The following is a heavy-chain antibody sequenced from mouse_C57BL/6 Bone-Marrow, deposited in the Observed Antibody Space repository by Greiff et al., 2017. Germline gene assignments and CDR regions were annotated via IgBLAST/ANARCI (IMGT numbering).Heavy chain of an antibody. D-gene: IGHD2-2*01. CDR1: GYTFTSYW. CDR2: IDPSDSYT. J-gene: IGHJ2*01. CDR3: ARAYGYGPDY. V-gene: IGHV1-69*01. Sequence: VQLQQPGAELVMPGASVKLSCKASGYTFTSYWMHWVKQRPGQGLEWIGEIDPSDSYTNYNQKFKGKSTLTVDKSSSTAYMQLSSLTSEDSAVYYCARAYGYGPDYGGQGTTLTVSS.